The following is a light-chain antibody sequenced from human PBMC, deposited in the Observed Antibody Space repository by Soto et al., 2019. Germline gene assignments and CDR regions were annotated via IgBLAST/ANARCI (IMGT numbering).Light chain of an antibody. CDR3: QQRSNWPPYT. Sequence: EIVLTQSPATLSLSPGERATLSCRASQSVSSYLAWYQQKPGQAPRLLIYDASNRATCIPARFSGSGSGTAFTLTISSREPEDFAVYYCQQRSNWPPYTFGQGTKLEIK. J-gene: IGKJ2*01. CDR2: DAS. V-gene: IGKV3-11*01. CDR1: QSVSSY.